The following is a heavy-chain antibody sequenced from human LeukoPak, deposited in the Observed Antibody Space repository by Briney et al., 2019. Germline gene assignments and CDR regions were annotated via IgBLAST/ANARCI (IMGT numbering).Heavy chain of an antibody. CDR3: ARVYWYFDL. V-gene: IGHV3-7*01. CDR2: INEDGTEK. CDR1: RFTFSIYW. J-gene: IGHJ2*01. Sequence: PGGSLRLSCAASRFTFSIYWMSWVRQVPGKGLEWVANINEDGTEKYYVDSVKGRFTISRDNAKNSLSLQMNSLRAEDTAVYYCARVYWYFDLWGRGTLVTVSS.